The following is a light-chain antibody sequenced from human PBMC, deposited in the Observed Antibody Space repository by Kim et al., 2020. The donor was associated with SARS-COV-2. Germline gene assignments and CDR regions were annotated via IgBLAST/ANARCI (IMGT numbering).Light chain of an antibody. J-gene: IGLJ2*01. V-gene: IGLV3-19*01. CDR2: GKN. CDR3: SSRDSGGNHRL. Sequence: VGQTVRMRCAGDSLRTCLSSRYQQMPGQSPVLVIYGKNNRPSGIPVRFSGYNSGNTASLTIAGAQAEDEADYYCSSRDSGGNHRLFGGGTQLTVL. CDR1: SLRTCL.